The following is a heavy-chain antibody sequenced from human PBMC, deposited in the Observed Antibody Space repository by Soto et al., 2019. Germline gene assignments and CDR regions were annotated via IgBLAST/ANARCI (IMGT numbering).Heavy chain of an antibody. CDR3: ASWYYETTGHEAFDI. CDR2: INPKSGGT. Sequence: ASVKVSCKASGYTFTDYYIHWVRQAPGQGLEWIGWINPKSGGTSYAQKFQGRVTMARDTSITTAYMDLTSLNSGDTAVYYCASWYYETTGHEAFDIWGQGTMVTVSS. D-gene: IGHD3-16*01. V-gene: IGHV1-2*02. CDR1: GYTFTDYY. J-gene: IGHJ3*02.